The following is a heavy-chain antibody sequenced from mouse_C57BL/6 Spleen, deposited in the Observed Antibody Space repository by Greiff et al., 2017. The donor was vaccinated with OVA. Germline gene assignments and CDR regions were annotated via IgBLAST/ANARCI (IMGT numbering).Heavy chain of an antibody. V-gene: IGHV1-26*01. Sequence: EVQLQQSGPELVKPGASVKISCKASGYTFTDYYMNWVKQSHGKSLEWIGDINPNNGGTSYNQKFKGKATLTVDKSSSTAYMELRSLTSEDSAVYYCARENYYSFDYWGQGTTLTVSS. CDR1: GYTFTDYY. CDR2: INPNNGGT. CDR3: ARENYYSFDY. J-gene: IGHJ2*01. D-gene: IGHD1-1*01.